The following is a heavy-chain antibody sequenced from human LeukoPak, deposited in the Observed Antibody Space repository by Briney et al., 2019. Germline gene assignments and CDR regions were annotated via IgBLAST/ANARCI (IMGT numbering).Heavy chain of an antibody. J-gene: IGHJ4*02. CDR2: ISSSSSYI. D-gene: IGHD1-26*01. V-gene: IGHV3-21*01. CDR3: ARDPWELPYFDY. CDR1: GFTFGSYS. Sequence: GGSLRLSXAASGFTFGSYSMNWVRQAPGKGLEWVSSISSSSSYIYYADSVKGRFTISRDNAKNSLYLQMNSLRAEDTAVYYCARDPWELPYFDYWGQGTLVTVSS.